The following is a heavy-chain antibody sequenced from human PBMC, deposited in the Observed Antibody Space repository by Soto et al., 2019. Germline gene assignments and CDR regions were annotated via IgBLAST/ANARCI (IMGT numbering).Heavy chain of an antibody. J-gene: IGHJ6*02. CDR3: AREVYYYDSSGYHRSGMDV. V-gene: IGHV1-24*01. CDR1: GYTLTELS. Sequence: ASVKVSCKVSGYTLTELSMHWVRQAPGKGLEWMGGFDPEDGETIYAQKFQGRVTMTEDTSTDTAYMELSSLRSEDTAVYYCAREVYYYDSSGYHRSGMDVWGQGTTVTVSS. D-gene: IGHD3-22*01. CDR2: FDPEDGET.